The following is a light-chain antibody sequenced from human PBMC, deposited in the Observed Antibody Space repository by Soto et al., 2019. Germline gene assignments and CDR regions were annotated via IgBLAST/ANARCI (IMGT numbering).Light chain of an antibody. CDR1: QSVRNN. V-gene: IGKV3-15*01. J-gene: IGKJ5*01. Sequence: EIMMTQSPATLSVSPGERATLSCRASQSVRNNLAWYQQKPGQAPRLLIYYASTRATGIPARFSGSGSGTEFTLTISSRQSEDFARYYCQQYNNWPPITFGQGTRLEIK. CDR3: QQYNNWPPIT. CDR2: YAS.